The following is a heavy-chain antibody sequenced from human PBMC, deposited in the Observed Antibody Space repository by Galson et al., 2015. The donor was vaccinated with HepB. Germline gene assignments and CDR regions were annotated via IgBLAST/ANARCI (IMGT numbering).Heavy chain of an antibody. J-gene: IGHJ6*02. CDR1: GFTFSSYS. D-gene: IGHD6-13*01. CDR3: ARTPGYSSSWYFPHYGMDV. CDR2: INHSGST. Sequence: LRLSCAASGFTFSSYSMNWVRQPPGKGLEWIGEINHSGSTNYNPSLKSRVTISVDTSKNQFSLKLSSVTAADTAVYYCARTPGYSSSWYFPHYGMDVWGQGTTVTVSS. V-gene: IGHV4-34*01.